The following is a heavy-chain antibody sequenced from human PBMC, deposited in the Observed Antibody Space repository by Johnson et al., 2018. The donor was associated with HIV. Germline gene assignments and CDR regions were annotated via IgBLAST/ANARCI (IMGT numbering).Heavy chain of an antibody. CDR3: ESAWGELDDAFDI. D-gene: IGHD1-26*01. Sequence: QVQLVESGGGLVQPGGSLRLSCAASGFTFSTSAMHWVRQAPGKGLKWVATISYDGINKYYADSLKGRFTISRDNSKNTVYLQMNSLRAEDTAVYYCESAWGELDDAFDIWGQGTMVTVSS. CDR2: ISYDGINK. CDR1: GFTFSTSA. V-gene: IGHV3-30*04. J-gene: IGHJ3*02.